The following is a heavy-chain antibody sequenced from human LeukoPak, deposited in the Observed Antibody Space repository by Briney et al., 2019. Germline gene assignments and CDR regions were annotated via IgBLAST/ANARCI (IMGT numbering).Heavy chain of an antibody. CDR1: GYTFTSCD. D-gene: IGHD4-11*01. CDR3: AREGLNDYSNYVDY. CDR2: MNPNSGNT. V-gene: IGHV1-8*02. Sequence: ASVKVSCKASGYTFTSCDINWVRQATGQGLEWMGWMNPNSGNTGYAQKFQGRVTMTRNTSISTAYMELSSLRSEDTAVYYCAREGLNDYSNYVDYWGQGTLVTVSS. J-gene: IGHJ4*02.